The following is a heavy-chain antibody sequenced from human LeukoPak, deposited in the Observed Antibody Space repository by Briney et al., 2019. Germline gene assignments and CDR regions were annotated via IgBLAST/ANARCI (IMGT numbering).Heavy chain of an antibody. V-gene: IGHV1-24*01. CDR1: GYTLTELS. Sequence: ASVKVSCKVSGYTLTELSMHWVRQAPGKGLEWMGGFDPEDGETIYAQKFQGRVTMAEDTSTDTAYMELSSLRSEDTAMYYCATHPRGLYDSSGYYYSVFDYWGQGTLVTVSS. CDR2: FDPEDGET. CDR3: ATHPRGLYDSSGYYYSVFDY. D-gene: IGHD3-22*01. J-gene: IGHJ4*02.